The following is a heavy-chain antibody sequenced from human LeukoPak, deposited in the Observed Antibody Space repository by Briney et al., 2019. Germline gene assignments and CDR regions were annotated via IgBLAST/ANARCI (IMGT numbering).Heavy chain of an antibody. CDR2: ISSSSSTI. CDR3: ARDERGYSYGNLIDY. CDR1: GFTFSSYS. D-gene: IGHD5-18*01. J-gene: IGHJ4*02. Sequence: GGSLRLSCAASGFTFSSYSMNWVRQAPGKGLEWVSYISSSSSTIYYADSVKGRFTISRDNAKNSLYLQMNSLRAEDTAVYYCARDERGYSYGNLIDYWGQGTLVSVSS. V-gene: IGHV3-48*04.